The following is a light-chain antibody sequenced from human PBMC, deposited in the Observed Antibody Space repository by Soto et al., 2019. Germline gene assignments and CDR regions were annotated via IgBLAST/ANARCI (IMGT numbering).Light chain of an antibody. CDR3: QLSYSNPLT. CDR2: AAS. CDR1: QSISTY. J-gene: IGKJ4*01. V-gene: IGKV1-39*01. Sequence: DIQMTQSPSSLSASVGDRVTITCRASQSISTYLNWYQQKKGKAPNLLIYAASSLQSGVPSRFSGSGSGTDFSLTISSLQPEDFETYYCQLSYSNPLTFGGGTKVDIK.